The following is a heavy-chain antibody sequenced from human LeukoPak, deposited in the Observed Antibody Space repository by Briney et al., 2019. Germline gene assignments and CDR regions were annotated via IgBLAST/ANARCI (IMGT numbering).Heavy chain of an antibody. D-gene: IGHD1-1*01. V-gene: IGHV4-59*11. CDR1: GGSISTHY. CDR3: ARDGTGFLHLAF. J-gene: IGHJ4*02. Sequence: AGTLSVTCDVSGGSISTHYWSWVGQPPGKALEGIGYINGAYINNAGGTKSTAALESRVTMSADSAKNQLSLKLSSVTAADTAVYYCARDGTGFLHLAFWGQGILVTVSS. CDR2: INGAYINNAGGT.